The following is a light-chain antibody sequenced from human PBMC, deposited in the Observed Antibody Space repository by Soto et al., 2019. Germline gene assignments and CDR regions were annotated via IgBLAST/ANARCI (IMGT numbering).Light chain of an antibody. Sequence: EILMTQSPATLSVFPGGRVTLSCRASQSVSSNLAWYQQKPGQPPRLLIYGSSTRATGIPARFSGSGSGTDFTLTISRLEPEDFAVYWCQQYDSSPRTVGQGTKVDSK. V-gene: IGKV3-15*01. CDR3: QQYDSSPRT. J-gene: IGKJ1*01. CDR2: GSS. CDR1: QSVSSN.